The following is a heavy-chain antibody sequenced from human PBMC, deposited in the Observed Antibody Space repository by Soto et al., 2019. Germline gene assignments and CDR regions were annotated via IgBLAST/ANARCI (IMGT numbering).Heavy chain of an antibody. CDR2: INPATGAA. V-gene: IGHV1-2*02. CDR3: ARGGGVGVAGSAAFEM. CDR1: GYPVTAYY. J-gene: IGHJ3*02. D-gene: IGHD3-3*01. Sequence: QLHLVQSGAVVKKPGASVTVSCSASGYPVTAYYMHWVRQAPGRGLEWMGGINPATGAAKYTQTFPGRVTMARETSTNTIFMELSGLTSEDTAVFYCARGGGVGVAGSAAFEMWGQGTVVTVSS.